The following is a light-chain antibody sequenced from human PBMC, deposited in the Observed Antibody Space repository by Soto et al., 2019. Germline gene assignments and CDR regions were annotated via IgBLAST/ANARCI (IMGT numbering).Light chain of an antibody. CDR1: QSVSTNY. J-gene: IGKJ3*01. CDR2: GAS. V-gene: IGKV3-20*01. Sequence: EIVLTQSPGTLSLSPGDRATLSCRASQSVSTNYLAWYQQKLGQAPRLLIYGASSSATGIPDRFSRNGSGRDFTLNISRLAPEDFEVYDCHEYGSTPFTFGPGTKVYIK. CDR3: HEYGSTPFT.